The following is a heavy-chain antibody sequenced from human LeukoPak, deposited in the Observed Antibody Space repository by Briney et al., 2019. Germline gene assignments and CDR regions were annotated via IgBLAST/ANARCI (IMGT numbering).Heavy chain of an antibody. CDR1: GFTFSSYW. V-gene: IGHV3-74*01. CDR2: INSDGSST. J-gene: IGHJ5*02. Sequence: GGSLRLSCAASGFTFSSYWMHWVRQAPGKGLVWVSRINSDGSSTSYADSVKGRFTISRDNAKNTLYLQMNSLRAEDTAVYYCARGLDYYDSSGYYSGLNWFDPWGQGTLVIVSS. CDR3: ARGLDYYDSSGYYSGLNWFDP. D-gene: IGHD3-22*01.